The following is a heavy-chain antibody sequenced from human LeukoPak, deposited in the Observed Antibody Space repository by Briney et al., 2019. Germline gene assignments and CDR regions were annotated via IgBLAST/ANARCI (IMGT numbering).Heavy chain of an antibody. CDR2: IYYSGST. V-gene: IGHV4-59*01. D-gene: IGHD3-22*01. CDR3: ARDGGDYYDSPDAFDI. J-gene: IGHJ3*02. CDR1: GGSISSYY. Sequence: SETLSLTCTVSGGSISSYYWSWIRQPPGKGLEWIGYIYYSGSTNYNPSLKSRVTISVDTSKNQFSLKLSSVTAADTAVYYCARDGGDYYDSPDAFDIWGRGTMVTVSS.